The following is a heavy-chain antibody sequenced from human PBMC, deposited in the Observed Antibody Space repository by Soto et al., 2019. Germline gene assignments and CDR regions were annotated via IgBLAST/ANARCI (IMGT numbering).Heavy chain of an antibody. Sequence: QVQLVQSGAEVKKPGASVKVSCKASGYTFTSYYMHWVRQAPGQGLEWMGIINPSGGSTSYAQKCQGXVXXXRXXSTSTGYMELSSLRSEDTAVYYCASRAGSGSYLDYWGQGTLVTVSS. CDR2: INPSGGST. V-gene: IGHV1-46*03. J-gene: IGHJ4*02. CDR3: ASRAGSGSYLDY. CDR1: GYTFTSYY. D-gene: IGHD3-10*01.